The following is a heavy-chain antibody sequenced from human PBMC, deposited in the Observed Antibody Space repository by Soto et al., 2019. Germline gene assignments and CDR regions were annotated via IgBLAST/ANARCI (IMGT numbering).Heavy chain of an antibody. CDR1: GGTFSSYA. CDR2: IIPIFGTA. D-gene: IGHD6-25*01. V-gene: IGHV1-69*06. CDR3: ASCPFSAATGSSTHMDV. J-gene: IGHJ6*02. Sequence: SVKVSCKASGGTFSSYAISWVRQAPGQGLEWMGGIIPIFGTANYAQKFQGRVTITADKSTSTAYMELSSLRSEDTAVYYCASCPFSAATGSSTHMDVWGQGTTVTVSS.